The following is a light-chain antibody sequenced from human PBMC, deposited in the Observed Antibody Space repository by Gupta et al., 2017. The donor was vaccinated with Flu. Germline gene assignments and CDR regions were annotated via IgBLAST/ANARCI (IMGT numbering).Light chain of an antibody. V-gene: IGLV3-19*01. CDR1: SLSNSY. CDR3: NSRDSTDNHQAV. Sequence: SYELTQDSAVSVALGQTVRITCQGDSLSNSYASWYQQKPGNAPVLVIYAKNLRPSGIPYLFSGSSSGNTASLTITWAQSEDEADYYCNSRDSTDNHQAVFGLGTKLTVL. CDR2: AKN. J-gene: IGLJ2*01.